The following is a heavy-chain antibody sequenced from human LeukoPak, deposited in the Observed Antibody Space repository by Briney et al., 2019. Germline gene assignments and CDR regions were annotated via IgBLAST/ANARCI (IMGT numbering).Heavy chain of an antibody. V-gene: IGHV3-11*06. J-gene: IGHJ5*02. CDR2: ISSSSSYT. CDR3: ARDRGARGRGLA. D-gene: IGHD3-10*01. Sequence: PGGSLRLSCAASGFTFSDYYMSWIRQAPGKGLEWVSYISSSSSYTSYPDSVKGRFTISRDNGKNSLYLQMNSLRAEDTAVYYCARDRGARGRGLAWGQGTQVTVSS. CDR1: GFTFSDYY.